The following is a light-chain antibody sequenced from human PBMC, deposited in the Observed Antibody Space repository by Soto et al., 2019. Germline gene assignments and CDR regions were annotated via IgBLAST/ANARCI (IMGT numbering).Light chain of an antibody. CDR3: SSYTSSSTPVV. CDR1: RGAVGGYNY. V-gene: IGLV2-14*01. CDR2: DVS. J-gene: IGLJ2*01. Sequence: QSALTQPASVSGSPGQSFTSSCTGTRGAVGGYNYVSWYQQHPGKAPKLMIYDVSNRPSGVSNRFSGSKSGNTASLTISGLQAEDEADYYCSSYTSSSTPVVFGGGTQLTVL.